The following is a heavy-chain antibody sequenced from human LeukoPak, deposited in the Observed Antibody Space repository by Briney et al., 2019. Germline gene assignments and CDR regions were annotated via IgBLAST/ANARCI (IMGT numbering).Heavy chain of an antibody. J-gene: IGHJ4*02. CDR2: IRSYSSYI. CDR1: GFTFSSYG. CDR3: ASVFES. Sequence: GGSLRLSCAASGFTFSSYGMHWVRQAPGKVLEWVASIRSYSSYIHYGDSVKGRFTISRDDAKNTMYLQMNSLRAEDTAVYYCASVFESWGQGFLVTVSS. V-gene: IGHV3-21*01. D-gene: IGHD3-16*01.